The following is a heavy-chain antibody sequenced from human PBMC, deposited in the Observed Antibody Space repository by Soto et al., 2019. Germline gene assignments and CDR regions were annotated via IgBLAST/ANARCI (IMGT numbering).Heavy chain of an antibody. CDR1: GFTFSTYS. CDR3: TRGTHGKGWFDP. D-gene: IGHD1-26*01. J-gene: IGHJ5*02. CDR2: ISSSGSPI. V-gene: IGHV3-48*02. Sequence: EVQLVESGGGLVQPGGSLRLSCAASGFTFSTYSMNWVRQAPGKGLEWISYISSSGSPISYADSVNGRFTISRDNVKNALSLQMNSLRDEDTAVYYCTRGTHGKGWFDPWGQGTLVTVSS.